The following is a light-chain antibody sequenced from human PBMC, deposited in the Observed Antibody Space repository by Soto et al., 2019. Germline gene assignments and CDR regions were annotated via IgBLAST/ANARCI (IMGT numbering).Light chain of an antibody. Sequence: QSVLTQPASVSGSPGQSITISCTGTSSDVGGYNYVSWYQQHPVKAPKLMLYEVTNRPSGISNRFSGSKSGNTASLTITGLQAEDEADYYCSSFVSTSTLPYVFGTGTQLTVL. CDR2: EVT. CDR3: SSFVSTSTLPYV. J-gene: IGLJ1*01. CDR1: SSDVGGYNY. V-gene: IGLV2-14*01.